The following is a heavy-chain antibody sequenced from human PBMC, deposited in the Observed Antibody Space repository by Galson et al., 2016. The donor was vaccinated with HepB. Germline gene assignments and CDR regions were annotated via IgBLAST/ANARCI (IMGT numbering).Heavy chain of an antibody. CDR1: GLTFSRFA. D-gene: IGHD2-21*01. J-gene: IGHJ6*04. CDR3: AKFKGLVVSRYGMDV. CDR2: LSGSATTI. V-gene: IGHV3-23*01. Sequence: SLRLSCAASGLTFSRFAMSWVRQAPGNGLEWVAGLSGSATTIWYADSVRGRFTISRDNSKNTLYLQMNSLRVEDTAVYYCAKFKGLVVSRYGMDVWGKGATVAVSS.